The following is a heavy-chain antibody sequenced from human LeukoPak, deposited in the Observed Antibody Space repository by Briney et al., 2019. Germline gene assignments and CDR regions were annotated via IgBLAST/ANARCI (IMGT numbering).Heavy chain of an antibody. Sequence: GSLRLSCAASGFTFRSYGMSWVRQAPGKGLEWIGEINHSGSTNYNPSLKSRVTISVDTSKNQFSLKLSSVTAADTAVYYCARSDGYGLVDIWGQGTMVTVSS. V-gene: IGHV4-34*01. D-gene: IGHD3-10*01. J-gene: IGHJ3*02. CDR2: INHSGST. CDR3: ARSDGYGLVDI. CDR1: GFTFRSYG.